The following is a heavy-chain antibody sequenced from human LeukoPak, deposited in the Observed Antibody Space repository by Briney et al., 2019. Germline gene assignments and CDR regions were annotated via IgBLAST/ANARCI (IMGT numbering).Heavy chain of an antibody. CDR3: AIDASDHSRWEPDHYFDY. D-gene: IGHD1-26*01. J-gene: IGHJ4*02. CDR1: GYTFTDYY. V-gene: IGHV1-2*02. Sequence: GASVKVSCKASGYTFTDYYIHWMRQAPGQGLKWMAWISPKSGGTDYAQKFQGRVTMTRDTSFSTAYMELTSLRSDDTAVYYCAIDASDHSRWEPDHYFDYWGQGTLVIVSS. CDR2: ISPKSGGT.